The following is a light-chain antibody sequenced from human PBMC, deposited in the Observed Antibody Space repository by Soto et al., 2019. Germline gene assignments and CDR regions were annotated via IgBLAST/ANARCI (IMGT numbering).Light chain of an antibody. Sequence: QSALTQPPSASGSPGQSVTISCTGTSSDVGGYNYVSWYQQHPGKAPKLVIFEVAKRPSGVPGRFSGSKSGTTASLTVSGIQAEDEADYYCSSYAGSNNLVFGGGTQLTVL. J-gene: IGLJ7*01. V-gene: IGLV2-8*01. CDR3: SSYAGSNNLV. CDR2: EVA. CDR1: SSDVGGYNY.